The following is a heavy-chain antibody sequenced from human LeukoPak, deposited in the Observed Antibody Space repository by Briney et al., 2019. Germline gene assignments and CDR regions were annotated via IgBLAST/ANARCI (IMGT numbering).Heavy chain of an antibody. CDR3: ARDRWELPTRTTWYGMDV. V-gene: IGHV1-69*13. CDR1: GGTFSSYA. J-gene: IGHJ6*02. D-gene: IGHD1-26*01. Sequence: GASVKVSCKASGGTFSSYAISWVRQAPGQGLEWMGGIIPIFGTANYAQKFQGRVTITADESTSTAYMELNSLRVEDTAVYYCARDRWELPTRTTWYGMDVWGQGTTVTVSS. CDR2: IIPIFGTA.